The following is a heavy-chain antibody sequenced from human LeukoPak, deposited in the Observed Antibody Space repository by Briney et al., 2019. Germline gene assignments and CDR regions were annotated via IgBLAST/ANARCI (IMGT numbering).Heavy chain of an antibody. V-gene: IGHV3-9*01. CDR2: ISWNSGSI. D-gene: IGHD2-8*01. CDR1: GFTFDDYA. Sequence: PGRSLRLSCAASGFTFDDYAMHWVRQAPGKGLEWVSGISWNSGSIGYADSVKGRFTISRDNAKNSLYLQMNSLRAEDTAVYYCARDPSSEDIVLIRDPAGYWGQGTLVTVSS. J-gene: IGHJ4*02. CDR3: ARDPSSEDIVLIRDPAGY.